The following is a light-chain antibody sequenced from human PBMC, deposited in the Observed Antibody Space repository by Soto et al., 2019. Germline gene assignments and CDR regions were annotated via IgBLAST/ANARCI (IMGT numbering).Light chain of an antibody. CDR3: QSYDSSWSDVV. CDR2: GNS. V-gene: IGLV1-40*01. Sequence: QSVLTQPPSVSGAPGQRGTISCTGSSSNIGAGYDVHWYQQLPGTAPKLLIYGNSNRPSGVPDRVSGSKSGTSASLAITGLQAEDEADYYCQSYDSSWSDVVFGVRTQLTVL. J-gene: IGLJ2*01. CDR1: SSNIGAGYD.